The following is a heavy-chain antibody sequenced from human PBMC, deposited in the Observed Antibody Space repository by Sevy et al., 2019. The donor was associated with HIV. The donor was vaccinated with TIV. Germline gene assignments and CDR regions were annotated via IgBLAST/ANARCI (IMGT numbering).Heavy chain of an antibody. CDR2: IRSKAYGGTT. CDR1: GFTFGDYA. Sequence: GGSLTLSCTASGFTFGDYAMSWVRQAPGKGLEWVGFIRSKAYGGTTEYAASVKGRFTISRDDSKSIAYLQMNSLKTEDTAVYYCTRDKDYDFWSGYYVAYGMDVWGQGTTVTVSS. CDR3: TRDKDYDFWSGYYVAYGMDV. V-gene: IGHV3-49*04. D-gene: IGHD3-3*01. J-gene: IGHJ6*02.